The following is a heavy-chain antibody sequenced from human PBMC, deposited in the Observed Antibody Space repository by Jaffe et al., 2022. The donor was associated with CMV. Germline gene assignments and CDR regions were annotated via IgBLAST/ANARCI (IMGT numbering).Heavy chain of an antibody. J-gene: IGHJ6*02. CDR1: GYSFNTYG. V-gene: IGHV1-18*01. CDR2: ISGYNGNR. D-gene: IGHD1-20*01. CDR3: ARDRYPNTWPHYGMDV. Sequence: QVQMVQSGAEVKKPGASVKVSCKASGYSFNTYGLSWVRQAPGQGLEWMGWISGYNGNRNYAQKFQGRVTMTTDTSTATAFMELRNLRSDDTAVYYCARDRYPNTWPHYGMDVWGQGTTVTVSS.